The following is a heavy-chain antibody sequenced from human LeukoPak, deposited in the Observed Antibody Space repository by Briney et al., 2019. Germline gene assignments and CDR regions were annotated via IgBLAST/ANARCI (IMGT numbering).Heavy chain of an antibody. CDR3: ARPRGSSGWYYFDY. CDR1: GYSFTTYW. V-gene: IGHV5-51*01. CDR2: IYPGGSDT. J-gene: IGHJ4*02. D-gene: IGHD6-19*01. Sequence: GESLKISCKVSGYSFTTYWIGWVRQMPGKGLEWMGIIYPGGSDTRYSPSFQGQVTISADKSISTAYLQWSSLKASDSAMYYCARPRGSSGWYYFDYWGQGTLVTVSS.